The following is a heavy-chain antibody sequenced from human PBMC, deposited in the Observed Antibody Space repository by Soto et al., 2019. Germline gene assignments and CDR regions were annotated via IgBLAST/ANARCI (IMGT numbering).Heavy chain of an antibody. CDR1: GFTFSSYA. Sequence: GSLRRPCAASGFTFSSYAMSWVRQAAGKGLEWVSAISGSGGSTYYADSVKGRFTISRDNSKNTLYLQMNSLRVEDTAVYYCAKGDIVVVVPASAYGMYVWGQGTTVTVAS. CDR2: ISGSGGST. V-gene: IGHV3-23*01. CDR3: AKGDIVVVVPASAYGMYV. J-gene: IGHJ6*02. D-gene: IGHD2-15*01.